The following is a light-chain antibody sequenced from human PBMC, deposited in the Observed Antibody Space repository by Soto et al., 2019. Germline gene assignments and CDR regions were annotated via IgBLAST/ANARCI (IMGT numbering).Light chain of an antibody. CDR3: QQYGSSPRIT. J-gene: IGKJ3*01. V-gene: IGKV3-20*01. Sequence: EIVLTQSPGTLSLSPGERSTLSCRAIQSITSTYLAWYQQKPGQAPRLLIYGTTTRATGIPDRFSGSVSGTDFTLTISRLEPEDFAVYYCQQYGSSPRITFGPGTKVDIK. CDR2: GTT. CDR1: QSITSTY.